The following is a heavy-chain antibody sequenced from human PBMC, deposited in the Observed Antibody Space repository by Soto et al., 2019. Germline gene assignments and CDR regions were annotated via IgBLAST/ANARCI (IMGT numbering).Heavy chain of an antibody. CDR2: ISAYNGNT. D-gene: IGHD3-10*01. Sequence: ASVKVSCKASGYTFTSSGISWVRQAPGQGLEWMGWISAYNGNTNYAQKLQGRVTMTTDTSTSTAYMELRSLRSDDTAVYYCARDRGGGPYWYFDLWGRGTLVTVSS. CDR3: ARDRGGGPYWYFDL. J-gene: IGHJ2*01. V-gene: IGHV1-18*01. CDR1: GYTFTSSG.